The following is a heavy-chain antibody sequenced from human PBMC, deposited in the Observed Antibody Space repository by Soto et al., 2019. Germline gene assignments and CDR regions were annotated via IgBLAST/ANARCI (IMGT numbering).Heavy chain of an antibody. CDR3: AGDSGYYYGGYYYYGMDV. CDR1: GGSISSYY. CDR2: IYYSGST. V-gene: IGHV4-59*01. D-gene: IGHD3-22*01. Sequence: SETLSLTCTVSGGSISSYYWSWIRQPPGKGLEWIGYIYYSGSTNYDPSLKSRVTISVDTSKNQFSLKLSSVTAADTAVYYCAGDSGYYYGGYYYYGMDVWGQGTTVTVSS. J-gene: IGHJ6*02.